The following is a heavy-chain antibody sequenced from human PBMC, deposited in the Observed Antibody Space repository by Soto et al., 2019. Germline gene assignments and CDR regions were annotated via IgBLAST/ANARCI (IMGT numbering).Heavy chain of an antibody. Sequence: PGGSLRLSCAASGFTFSSYGMHWVRQAPGKGLEWVAVIWYDGSNKYYADSVKGRFTISRDNSKNTLYLQMNSLRAEDTAVYYCARDDYYGSGSYDDYYYGMDVWGQGTTVTVSS. D-gene: IGHD3-10*01. V-gene: IGHV3-33*01. J-gene: IGHJ6*02. CDR2: IWYDGSNK. CDR3: ARDDYYGSGSYDDYYYGMDV. CDR1: GFTFSSYG.